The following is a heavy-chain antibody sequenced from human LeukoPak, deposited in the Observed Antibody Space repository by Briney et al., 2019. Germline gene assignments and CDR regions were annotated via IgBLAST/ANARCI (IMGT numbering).Heavy chain of an antibody. V-gene: IGHV3-23*01. D-gene: IGHD5-18*01. CDR2: ISNSGGTT. Sequence: GGSLRLSCAASGFTFSNYALNWVRQAPGKGLEWVSGISNSGGTTYYADSVKGRFYADSVKGRFTISRDNSKNTLYLQMNSLRAEDTAVYSCARGLGYSYGYGIDYWGQGTLVIASS. CDR1: GFTFSNYA. J-gene: IGHJ4*02. CDR3: ARGLGYSYGYGIDY.